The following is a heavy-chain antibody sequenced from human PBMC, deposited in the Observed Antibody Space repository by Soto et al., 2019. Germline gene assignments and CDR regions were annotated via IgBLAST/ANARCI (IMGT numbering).Heavy chain of an antibody. V-gene: IGHV4-34*01. J-gene: IGHJ4*02. Sequence: SETLSLTCAVYGGSFSGYYWSWIRQPPGKGLEWIGEINHSGSTNYNPSLKSRVTISVDTSKNQFSLTMTNMDPVDTATYYCARTAVAGTSAPPPFDYWGQGTLVTVSS. CDR1: GGSFSGYY. CDR3: ARTAVAGTSAPPPFDY. CDR2: INHSGST. D-gene: IGHD6-19*01.